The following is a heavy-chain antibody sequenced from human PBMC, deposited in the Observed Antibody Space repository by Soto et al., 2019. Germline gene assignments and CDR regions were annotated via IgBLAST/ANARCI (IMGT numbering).Heavy chain of an antibody. Sequence: QLQLQESGSGLVKPSQTLSLTCAVSGGSISSGGYSWSWIRQPPGNGLEWIGYIYHSGSTYYNPSLKSRGTISVDRSKNQFSLKLSSVTAADTAVYYCARGPLHYDFWISLYYGMDVWGQGTTVTVSS. CDR1: GGSISSGGYS. D-gene: IGHD3-3*01. J-gene: IGHJ6*02. V-gene: IGHV4-30-2*01. CDR2: IYHSGST. CDR3: ARGPLHYDFWISLYYGMDV.